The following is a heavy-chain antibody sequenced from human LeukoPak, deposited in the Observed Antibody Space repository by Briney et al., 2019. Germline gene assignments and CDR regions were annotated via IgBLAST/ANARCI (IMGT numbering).Heavy chain of an antibody. V-gene: IGHV4-30-4*01. J-gene: IGHJ3*02. Sequence: SQTLSLTCTVSGGSISSGDYYWSWIRQPPGKGLEWIGYIYYSGSTYYNPSLKSRVTISVDTSKNQFSLKLSSVTAADTAVYYCARDSSYYDSRAPDAFDIWGKGTMVTVSS. D-gene: IGHD3-22*01. CDR1: GGSISSGDYY. CDR3: ARDSSYYDSRAPDAFDI. CDR2: IYYSGST.